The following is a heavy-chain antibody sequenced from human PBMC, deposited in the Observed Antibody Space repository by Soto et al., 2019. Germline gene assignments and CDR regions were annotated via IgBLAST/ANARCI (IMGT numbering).Heavy chain of an antibody. CDR3: ARGLNSDYDFWHGSKYYYYGMDV. Sequence: QVQLVQSGAEVKKPGSSVKVSCKASGGTFSIYAISWVRQAPGQGLEWMGGIIPIFGTANCAQKFQGRVTITADESTSTAYMELSSLRSEDTAVYYCARGLNSDYDFWHGSKYYYYGMDVWGQGTTVTVSS. J-gene: IGHJ6*02. CDR1: GGTFSIYA. D-gene: IGHD3-3*01. CDR2: IIPIFGTA. V-gene: IGHV1-69*01.